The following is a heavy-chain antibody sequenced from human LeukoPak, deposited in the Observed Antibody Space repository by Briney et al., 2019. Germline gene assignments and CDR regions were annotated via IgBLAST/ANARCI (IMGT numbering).Heavy chain of an antibody. Sequence: ASVKVSCKASGYTFTSYGISWVRQAPGQGLEWMGWISAYNGNTNYAQKLQGRVTMTTDTSTSTAHMELRSLRSDDTAVYYCARDAPQQGHVLRYFDPDYWGQGTLVTVSS. V-gene: IGHV1-18*01. CDR3: ARDAPQQGHVLRYFDPDY. J-gene: IGHJ4*02. CDR2: ISAYNGNT. CDR1: GYTFTSYG. D-gene: IGHD3-9*01.